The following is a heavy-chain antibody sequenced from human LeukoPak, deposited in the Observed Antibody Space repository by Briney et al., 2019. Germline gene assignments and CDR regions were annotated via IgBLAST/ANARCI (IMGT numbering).Heavy chain of an antibody. J-gene: IGHJ4*02. CDR3: AKYNIGWNFGS. CDR1: GLTLSTAW. D-gene: IGHD6-19*01. Sequence: GGSLRLSCTASGLTLSTAWMSWVRQAPGKGLEWVGRIKSKTGGGTTDYAAPVKGRFTISIDDSKNTLYLQMNSLTTDDTAVYYCAKYNIGWNFGSWGQGTLVTVSS. CDR2: IKSKTGGGTT. V-gene: IGHV3-15*01.